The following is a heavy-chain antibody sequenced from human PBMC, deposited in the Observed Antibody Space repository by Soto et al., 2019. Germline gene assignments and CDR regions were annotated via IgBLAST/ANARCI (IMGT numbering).Heavy chain of an antibody. Sequence: SETLSLTCTVSGGSVSSGSYYWTWIRQPPGKRLEWIGYVYFTGGTNYSPSLKSRVTISVDTSKNQFSLKLSSVTAADTAVYYCARHRRERGDFDYWGQGTLVTVS. V-gene: IGHV4-61*01. CDR3: ARHRRERGDFDY. J-gene: IGHJ4*02. D-gene: IGHD3-16*01. CDR2: VYFTGGT. CDR1: GGSVSSGSYY.